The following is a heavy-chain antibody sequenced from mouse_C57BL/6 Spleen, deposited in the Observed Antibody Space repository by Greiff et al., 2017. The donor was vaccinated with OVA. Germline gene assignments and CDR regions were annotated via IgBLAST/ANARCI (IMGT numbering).Heavy chain of an antibody. Sequence: DVHLVESGGDLVKPGGSLKLSCAASGFTFSSYGMSWVRQTPDKRLEWVATISSGGSYTYYPDSVKGRFTISRDNAKNTLYLQMSSLKSEDTAMYYCARHDSSGYYYAMDYWGQGTSVTVSS. D-gene: IGHD3-2*02. J-gene: IGHJ4*01. CDR3: ARHDSSGYYYAMDY. CDR2: ISSGGSYT. CDR1: GFTFSSYG. V-gene: IGHV5-6*01.